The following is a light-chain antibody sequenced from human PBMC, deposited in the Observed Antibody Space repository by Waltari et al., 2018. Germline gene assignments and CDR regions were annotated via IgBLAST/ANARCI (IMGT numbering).Light chain of an antibody. CDR3: CSYVGDVTWV. J-gene: IGLJ3*02. CDR2: EAT. V-gene: IGLV2-23*01. CDR1: SRCVGSYDL. Sequence: QSALTQPASVSGSPGQSTTISCTRTSRCVGSYDLVPWYQHHPGNAPKLMIYEATQRPSGVSDRFSGSKSGNTASLTISGLQAEDEADYYCCSYVGDVTWVFGGGTKLTVL.